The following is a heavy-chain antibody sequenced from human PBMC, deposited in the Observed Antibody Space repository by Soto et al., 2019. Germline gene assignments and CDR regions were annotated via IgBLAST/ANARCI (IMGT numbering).Heavy chain of an antibody. CDR2: ISGSGGST. CDR3: AKARGDTHHLSTGGFDY. Sequence: GWSLRLSCAASGFTFSSYAMSWVRHAPGKGLEWVSAISGSGGSTYYADSVKGRFTISRDNSKNTLYLQMNSLRAEDTAVYYFAKARGDTHHLSTGGFDYWVQGTLVTVSS. D-gene: IGHD3-10*01. CDR1: GFTFSSYA. V-gene: IGHV3-23*01. J-gene: IGHJ4*02.